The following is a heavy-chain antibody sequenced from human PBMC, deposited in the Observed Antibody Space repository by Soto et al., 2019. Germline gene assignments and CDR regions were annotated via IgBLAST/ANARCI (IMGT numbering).Heavy chain of an antibody. D-gene: IGHD2-21*02. CDR2: IYYSGST. CDR3: ARDQRGGGDFGFDY. V-gene: IGHV4-31*03. J-gene: IGHJ4*02. CDR1: GGSISSGGYY. Sequence: QVQLQESGPGLVKPSQTLSLTCTVSGGSISSGGYYWSWIRQHPGKGLEWIGYIYYSGSTYYNPSIKSRVTLSVDTSKNQFSLKLSSVTAADTAVYYCARDQRGGGDFGFDYWGQGTLVTVSS.